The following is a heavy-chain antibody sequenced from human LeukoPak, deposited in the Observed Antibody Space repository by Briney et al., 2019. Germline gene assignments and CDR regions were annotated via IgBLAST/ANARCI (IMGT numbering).Heavy chain of an antibody. CDR3: ARLPFTSTWTRGGYYYYYGMDV. Sequence: GASVEVSCKASGYTFTSYAMNWVRQAPGQGLEWMGWINTNTGNPTYAQGFTGRFVFSLDTSVSTAYLQISSLKAEDTAVYYCARLPFTSTWTRGGYYYYYGMDVWGQGTTVTVSS. J-gene: IGHJ6*02. CDR1: GYTFTSYA. CDR2: INTNTGNP. V-gene: IGHV7-4-1*02. D-gene: IGHD1-1*01.